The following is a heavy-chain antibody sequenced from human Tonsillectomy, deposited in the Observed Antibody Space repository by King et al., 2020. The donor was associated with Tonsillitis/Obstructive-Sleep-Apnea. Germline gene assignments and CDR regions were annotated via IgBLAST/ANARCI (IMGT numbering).Heavy chain of an antibody. Sequence: VQLVESGGGLIQPGGSLRLSCAASGFTVSSNYMSWVRQAPGKGLEWVSVIYSGGSTYYADSVKGRFTISRDNSKNTLYLQMNSLRAEDTAVYYCARGWYNWNDVSVNAFDIWGQGTMVTVSS. CDR2: IYSGGST. V-gene: IGHV3-53*01. D-gene: IGHD1-20*01. CDR3: ARGWYNWNDVSVNAFDI. CDR1: GFTVSSNY. J-gene: IGHJ3*02.